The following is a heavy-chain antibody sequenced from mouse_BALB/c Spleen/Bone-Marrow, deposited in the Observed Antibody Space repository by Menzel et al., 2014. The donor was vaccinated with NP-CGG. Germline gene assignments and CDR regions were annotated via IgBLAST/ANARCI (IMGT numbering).Heavy chain of an antibody. CDR2: INTYNGGT. D-gene: IGHD2-13*01. Sequence: VQLKESGPELVKPGASMKISCKASGYSFTGYTMNWVKQSHGKNLEWIGLINTYNGGTSYNQKFKDKATLTVDESSSTAYMELLSLTSEDSAVYYCTRGLEYVVDYWGQGTSVTVSS. CDR1: GYSFTGYT. J-gene: IGHJ4*01. V-gene: IGHV1-18*01. CDR3: TRGLEYVVDY.